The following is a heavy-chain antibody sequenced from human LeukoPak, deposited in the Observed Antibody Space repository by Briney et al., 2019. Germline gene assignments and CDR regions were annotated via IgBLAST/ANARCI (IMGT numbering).Heavy chain of an antibody. J-gene: IGHJ4*02. CDR2: ISSSSSYI. Sequence: SGGSLRLSCAASGFTFSSYAMHWVRQAPGKGLEWVSSISSSSSYIYYGDSVKSRSTISKDNAKDSLYLQMNSLRAEDTAVYYCARDYEIYWGQGTLVTVSS. V-gene: IGHV3-21*01. CDR3: ARDYEIY. CDR1: GFTFSSYA. D-gene: IGHD5-12*01.